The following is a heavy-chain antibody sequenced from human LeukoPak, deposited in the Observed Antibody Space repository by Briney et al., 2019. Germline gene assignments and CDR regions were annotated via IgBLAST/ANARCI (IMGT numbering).Heavy chain of an antibody. CDR3: ARDSKEYCSSTSCYGYNWFDP. D-gene: IGHD2-2*01. V-gene: IGHV1-18*04. J-gene: IGHJ5*02. CDR2: ISAYNGNT. Sequence: ASVKVSCKASGYTFTSYGISWVRQAPGQGLEWMGWISAYNGNTNYAQKLQGRVIMTTDTSTSTAYMELRSLRSDDTAVYYCARDSKEYCSSTSCYGYNWFDPWGQGTLVTVSS. CDR1: GYTFTSYG.